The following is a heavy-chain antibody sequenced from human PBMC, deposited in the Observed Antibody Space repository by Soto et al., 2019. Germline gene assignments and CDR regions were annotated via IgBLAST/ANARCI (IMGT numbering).Heavy chain of an antibody. Sequence: ASVKVSCKASGGTFNSYAISWVRQAPGQGLEWMGGIIPIFGTANYAQKFQGRVTITADESTSTAYMELSSLRSEDTAVYYCARGTEILYGMDVWGQGTTVTAP. V-gene: IGHV1-69*13. J-gene: IGHJ6*02. CDR2: IIPIFGTA. CDR3: ARGTEILYGMDV. CDR1: GGTFNSYA.